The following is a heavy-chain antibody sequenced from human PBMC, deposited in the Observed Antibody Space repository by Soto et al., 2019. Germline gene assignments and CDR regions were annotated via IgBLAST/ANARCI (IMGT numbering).Heavy chain of an antibody. CDR2: IKHDGSVQ. Sequence: QLVESGGGLVQPGGSLRLSCEASGFTFSGYWMSWVRQAPGKGLEWVADIKHDGSVQYYVDSVKGRLTISRDNAKKQLYLQMNGLRAEDTALYYCARAPYSNAWYRFDIWGQGTLVTVSS. CDR3: ARAPYSNAWYRFDI. CDR1: GFTFSGYW. V-gene: IGHV3-7*03. J-gene: IGHJ4*02. D-gene: IGHD4-4*01.